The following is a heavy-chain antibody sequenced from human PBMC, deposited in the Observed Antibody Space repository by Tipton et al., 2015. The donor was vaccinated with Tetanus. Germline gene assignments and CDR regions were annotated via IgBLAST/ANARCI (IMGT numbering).Heavy chain of an antibody. CDR3: ARNVYTVTNDAFDI. D-gene: IGHD4-11*01. J-gene: IGHJ3*02. V-gene: IGHV4-30-4*01. Sequence: TLSLTCTVSGGSFRGGDYQWNWIRQPPGKGLEWIAFIHHSGLAFSTPSLKSRVSISIDTSQNQFSLRLTSVAAADTAVYFCARNVYTVTNDAFDIWGHGTLVNVSS. CDR1: GGSFRGGDYQ. CDR2: IHHSGLA.